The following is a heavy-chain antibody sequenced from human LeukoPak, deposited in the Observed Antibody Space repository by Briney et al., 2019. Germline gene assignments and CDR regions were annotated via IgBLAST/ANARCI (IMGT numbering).Heavy chain of an antibody. Sequence: ASVKVSCKASGYTFTSYYMHWVRQAPGQGQERMGIINPSGGSTSYAQKFQGRVTITRDTTTSTVYMELSSLRSEDTAVYYCAREPDSSGSARVVSGVNADYWGQGTLVTVSS. V-gene: IGHV1-46*01. CDR1: GYTFTSYY. CDR2: INPSGGST. CDR3: AREPDSSGSARVVSGVNADY. D-gene: IGHD3-22*01. J-gene: IGHJ4*02.